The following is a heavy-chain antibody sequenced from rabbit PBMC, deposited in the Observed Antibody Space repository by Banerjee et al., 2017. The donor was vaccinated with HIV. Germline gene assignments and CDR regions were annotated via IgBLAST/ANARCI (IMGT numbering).Heavy chain of an antibody. CDR3: ARDSVSTDWVFDL. Sequence: QEQLVESGGGLVQPEGSLTLTCTASGFSFSTSYCICWVRQAPGKGLEWIACIYASSSGTTYYASWAKGRFTISKTSSTTVTLQMTSLTAADTATYFCARDSVSTDWVFDLWGPGTLVTVS. V-gene: IGHV1S45*01. D-gene: IGHD7-1*01. CDR1: GFSFSTSYC. J-gene: IGHJ4*01. CDR2: IYASSSGTT.